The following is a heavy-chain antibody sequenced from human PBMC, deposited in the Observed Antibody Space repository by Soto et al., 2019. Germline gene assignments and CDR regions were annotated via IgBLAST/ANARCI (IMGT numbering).Heavy chain of an antibody. Sequence: SGGSLRLSCAASGFTFDDYGMSWVRQAPGKGLEWVSGINWNGGSTGYADSVKGRFTISRDNAKNSLYLQMNSLRAEDTALYYCARAPNDDILTAPSYWGQGTLVPVAS. V-gene: IGHV3-20*04. CDR3: ARAPNDDILTAPSY. J-gene: IGHJ4*02. D-gene: IGHD3-9*01. CDR1: GFTFDDYG. CDR2: INWNGGST.